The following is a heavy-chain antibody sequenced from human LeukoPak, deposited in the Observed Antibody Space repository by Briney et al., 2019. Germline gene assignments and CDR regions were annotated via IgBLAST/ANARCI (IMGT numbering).Heavy chain of an antibody. D-gene: IGHD2-2*02. CDR1: GGSISSYY. Sequence: PSETLSLTCTVSGGSISSYYWSWIRQPPGKGLEWIGEINHSGSTNYNPSLKSRVTISVDTSKNQFSLKLSSVTAADTAVYYCARRPGSIYLLHWGQGTLVTVSS. V-gene: IGHV4-34*01. J-gene: IGHJ4*02. CDR2: INHSGST. CDR3: ARRPGSIYLLH.